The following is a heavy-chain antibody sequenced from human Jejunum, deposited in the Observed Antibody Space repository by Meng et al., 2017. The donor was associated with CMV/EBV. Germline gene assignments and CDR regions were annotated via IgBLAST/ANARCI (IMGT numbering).Heavy chain of an antibody. V-gene: IGHV3-23*01. CDR2: ISGDGEST. Sequence: EVQVLESGXGLVQPGGCLRLSCAASGFTFSSYAMTWVRQAPGKGLEWVSSISGDGESTLYADSVKGRFTISRDSSENTLYLQMSSLRADDTAVYYCVRDKDCSGGPCYRQFDCWGQGTLVTVSS. CDR3: VRDKDCSGGPCYRQFDC. D-gene: IGHD2-15*01. CDR1: GFTFSSYA. J-gene: IGHJ4*02.